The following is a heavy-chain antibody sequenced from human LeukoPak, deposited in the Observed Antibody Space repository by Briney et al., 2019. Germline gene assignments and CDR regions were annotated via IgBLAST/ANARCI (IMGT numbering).Heavy chain of an antibody. D-gene: IGHD3-10*01. CDR1: GYSISSGYD. V-gene: IGHV4-38-2*01. CDR3: ARVLWFGGYYFDL. Sequence: SETLSLTCAVSGYSISSGYDWGWIRPPPGKGLEWIGSIYHSGNSYYNPSLKSRVTISVDTSKNQFSLKLSSVTAADTAVYSCARVLWFGGYYFDLWGQGTLVTVSS. J-gene: IGHJ4*02. CDR2: IYHSGNS.